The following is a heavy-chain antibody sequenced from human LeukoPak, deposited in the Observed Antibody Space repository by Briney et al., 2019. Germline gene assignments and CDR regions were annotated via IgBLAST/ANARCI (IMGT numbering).Heavy chain of an antibody. Sequence: SLRLPCAASGFTFDDYAMHWVRQTPGKGLEWVSGISWNSGSIGYADSVKGRFTISRDNAKNSLYLQMNSLRAEDTAVYYCARMNYVSSGWGAPFDYWGQGTLVTVSS. D-gene: IGHD1-7*01. V-gene: IGHV3-9*01. CDR3: ARMNYVSSGWGAPFDY. CDR2: ISWNSGSI. J-gene: IGHJ4*02. CDR1: GFTFDDYA.